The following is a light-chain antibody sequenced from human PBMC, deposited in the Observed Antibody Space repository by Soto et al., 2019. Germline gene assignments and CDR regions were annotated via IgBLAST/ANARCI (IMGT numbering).Light chain of an antibody. V-gene: IGLV2-14*03. J-gene: IGLJ1*01. CDR2: DVN. Sequence: QSALTQPASVSGSPGQSITISCTGATTDVDGYDYVSWYQQHPGQAPKLMIFDVNNRPSGVSGRFSGSKSGYTASLTISGLQAEDDGDYYCTSYTGSAPVDVFGSGTKLTVL. CDR3: TSYTGSAPVDV. CDR1: TTDVDGYDY.